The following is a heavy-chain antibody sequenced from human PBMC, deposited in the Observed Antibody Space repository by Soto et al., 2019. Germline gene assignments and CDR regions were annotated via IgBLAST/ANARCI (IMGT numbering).Heavy chain of an antibody. V-gene: IGHV4-39*01. D-gene: IGHD6-19*01. Sequence: SESLAIGCPFSGCSIRSGRYYWAWIRQPPGEGLEWIGSILYSGSTYYNPSLRSRVTISVDTSRNQFYLDLSSVTAADTAVYYCARPQTGKSNGSQFDPWGQGMLATVP. CDR3: ARPQTGKSNGSQFDP. J-gene: IGHJ5*02. CDR1: GCSIRSGRYY. CDR2: ILYSGST.